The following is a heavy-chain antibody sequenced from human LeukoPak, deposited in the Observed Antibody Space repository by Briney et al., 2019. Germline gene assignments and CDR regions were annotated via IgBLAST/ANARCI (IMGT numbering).Heavy chain of an antibody. D-gene: IGHD3-3*01. CDR1: GFKFDDYA. CDR2: INWNSGSI. CDR3: ARDPPPTYDFWSGYSAYFDY. J-gene: IGHJ4*02. V-gene: IGHV3-9*01. Sequence: PGGSLRLSCVVSGFKFDDYAMHWVRQAPGRGLEWVSSINWNSGSIGYGDSVKGRSTISRDNAKNSLYLQMNSLRAEDTAVYYCARDPPPTYDFWSGYSAYFDYWGQGTLVTVSS.